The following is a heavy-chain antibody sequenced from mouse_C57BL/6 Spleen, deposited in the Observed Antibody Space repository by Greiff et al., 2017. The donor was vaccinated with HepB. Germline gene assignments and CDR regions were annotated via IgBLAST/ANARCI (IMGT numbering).Heavy chain of an antibody. Sequence: EVQLQQSGPELVKPGASVKISCKASGYTFTDYYMNWVKQSHGKSLEWIGDINPNNGGTSYNQKFKGKATLTVDKSSSTAYMELRSLTSEDSAVYYCARISSYGLYYFDYWGQGTTLTVSS. CDR2: INPNNGGT. D-gene: IGHD1-1*01. J-gene: IGHJ2*01. V-gene: IGHV1-26*01. CDR3: ARISSYGLYYFDY. CDR1: GYTFTDYY.